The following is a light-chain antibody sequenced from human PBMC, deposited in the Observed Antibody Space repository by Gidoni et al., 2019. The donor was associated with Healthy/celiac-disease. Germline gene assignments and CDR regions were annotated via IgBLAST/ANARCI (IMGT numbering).Light chain of an antibody. J-gene: IGKJ1*01. V-gene: IGKV4-1*01. CDR2: WAS. Sequence: DIVLTQFPDSLAVSLGERATINCKSSQSVLYSSNNKNYLAWYQQKPGQPPKLLIYWASTRESGVPDRFSGSGSGTDFTLTIRSLQAEDVAVYYCQKYYSTPQTFGQGTKVEIK. CDR3: QKYYSTPQT. CDR1: QSVLYSSNNKNY.